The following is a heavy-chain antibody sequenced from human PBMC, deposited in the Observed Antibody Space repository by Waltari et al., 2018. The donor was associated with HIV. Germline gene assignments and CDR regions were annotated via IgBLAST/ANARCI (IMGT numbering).Heavy chain of an antibody. Sequence: EVQLVESGGGLVQPGGSLRLSCAAAGITVSSNYMSWVRQAPGKGLEWVSVIYSGGSTYYADSVKGRFTISRDNSKNTLYLQMNSLRAEDTAVYYCASIAYCGGDCYPRGMDVWGQGTTVTVSS. V-gene: IGHV3-66*01. CDR2: IYSGGST. CDR1: GITVSSNY. CDR3: ASIAYCGGDCYPRGMDV. J-gene: IGHJ6*02. D-gene: IGHD2-21*02.